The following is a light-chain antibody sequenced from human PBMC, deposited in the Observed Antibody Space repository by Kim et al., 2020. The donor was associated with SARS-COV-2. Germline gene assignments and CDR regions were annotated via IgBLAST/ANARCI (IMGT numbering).Light chain of an antibody. V-gene: IGLV2-14*02. Sequence: VSVSPAESITISCTGTASDHVSWYQQYPGKAPKLMIYEVYKWPSGVSHRFSGSKSDNTASLTISGLQADDEAAYYCSSYTRTHTLLFGGGTKVTVL. CDR1: ASDH. CDR2: EVY. CDR3: SSYTRTHTLL. J-gene: IGLJ2*01.